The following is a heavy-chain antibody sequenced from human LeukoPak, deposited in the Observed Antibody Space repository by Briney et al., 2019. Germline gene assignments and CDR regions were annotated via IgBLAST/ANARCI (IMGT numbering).Heavy chain of an antibody. CDR3: ARVYTVMGATTVDHYHYYMDV. J-gene: IGHJ6*03. V-gene: IGHV4-61*09. D-gene: IGHD5-18*01. CDR1: GGSIRSGSYY. CDR2: IYTRGTT. Sequence: SETLSLTCTVSGGSIRSGSYYWSWIRQPAGKGLGWIGHIYTRGTTNYNPSVKSRVTVSLDTSKNQISLKLSSVTAADTAIYYCARVYTVMGATTVDHYHYYMDVWGKGTTVTVSS.